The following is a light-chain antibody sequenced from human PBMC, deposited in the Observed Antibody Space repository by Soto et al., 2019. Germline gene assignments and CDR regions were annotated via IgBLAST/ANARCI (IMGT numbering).Light chain of an antibody. V-gene: IGKV3-15*01. Sequence: EIVMTQSPATLSVSPGESATLSCRASQSVASHLAWYQQKPGQAPRLLIFGASVRATGIPARFSGSGSGTEFVLTIDSLQSEDFAVYYCHQYNDWPSITFGQGKRLEIK. J-gene: IGKJ5*01. CDR1: QSVASH. CDR2: GAS. CDR3: HQYNDWPSIT.